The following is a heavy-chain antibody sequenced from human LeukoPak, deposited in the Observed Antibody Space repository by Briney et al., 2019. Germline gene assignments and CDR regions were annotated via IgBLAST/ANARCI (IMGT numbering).Heavy chain of an antibody. Sequence: SETLSLTCAVYGGSFSGYYWSWIRQPPGKGLEWIGEINHSGSTNYNPSLKSRVTISVDTSKNQFSLKLSSVTAADTAVYYCARGARGLVVVPAAMPHFDYWGQGTLVTVSS. V-gene: IGHV4-34*01. CDR2: INHSGST. D-gene: IGHD2-2*01. J-gene: IGHJ4*02. CDR1: GGSFSGYY. CDR3: ARGARGLVVVPAAMPHFDY.